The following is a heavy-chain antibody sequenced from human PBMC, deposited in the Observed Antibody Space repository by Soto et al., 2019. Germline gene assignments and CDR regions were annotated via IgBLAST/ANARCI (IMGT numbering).Heavy chain of an antibody. CDR1: GLSFTSYE. V-gene: IGHV3-48*03. CDR2: ISTTGAGT. Sequence: GGSLRLSCAASGLSFTSYEMHWVRQAPGRGLEWISYISTTGAGTHYADSVKGRFTISRDNARNSLSLRMDSLRVEDTAIYYCVRDLHEPLAADVLRVASWGLGTRVTVSS. J-gene: IGHJ4*02. D-gene: IGHD2-15*01. CDR3: VRDLHEPLAADVLRVAS.